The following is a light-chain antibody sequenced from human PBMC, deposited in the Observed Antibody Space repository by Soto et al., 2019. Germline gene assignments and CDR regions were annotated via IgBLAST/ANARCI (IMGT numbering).Light chain of an antibody. CDR3: QQYTDWPTT. CDR1: QSVTYN. J-gene: IGKJ1*01. CDR2: GAS. Sequence: ETVLTQSPATLSASPGERVTLSCRATQSVTYNLAWYQQKPGQAPRLLIYGASTRATGIPVRFTGSGSGTEFSLIISSLQSEDLAVYYCQQYTDWPTTFGQGTKVDIK. V-gene: IGKV3-15*01.